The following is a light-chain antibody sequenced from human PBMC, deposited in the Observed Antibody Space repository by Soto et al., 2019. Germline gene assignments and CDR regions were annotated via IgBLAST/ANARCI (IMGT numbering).Light chain of an antibody. J-gene: IGKJ4*01. CDR3: QQYNNWPPLT. Sequence: EVVLTQSPATLSVSLGEGATLSCRASQNIGNNFAWYQQKPGQSPRLLIYGASTRATGIPARFSGSGSGTEFTLTISSLQSEDFAVYYCQQYNNWPPLTFGGGTKV. CDR2: GAS. CDR1: QNIGNN. V-gene: IGKV3-15*01.